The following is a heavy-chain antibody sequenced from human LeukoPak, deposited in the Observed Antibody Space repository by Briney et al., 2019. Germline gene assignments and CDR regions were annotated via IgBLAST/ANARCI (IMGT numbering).Heavy chain of an antibody. CDR1: GXSISSGGYY. Sequence: SQXXSLTCTXSGXSISSGGYYWNWIRQHPGKGLEWIGYIYYSGSTYYNPSLRSRLTISVDTSKNQFSLKLSSVTAADTAVYYCARDNRDDYYDSSGFFGAFDIWGQGTMVTVSS. J-gene: IGHJ3*02. CDR2: IYYSGST. V-gene: IGHV4-31*03. CDR3: ARDNRDDYYDSSGFFGAFDI. D-gene: IGHD3-22*01.